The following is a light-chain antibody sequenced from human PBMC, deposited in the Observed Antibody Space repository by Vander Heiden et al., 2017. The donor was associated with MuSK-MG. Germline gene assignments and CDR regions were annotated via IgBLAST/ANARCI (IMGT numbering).Light chain of an antibody. CDR3: QQSYSIHLLFT. V-gene: IGKV1-39*01. J-gene: IGKJ3*01. CDR1: QSISSY. Sequence: DIQMTPSPSSLSASVGDRVTITCRASQSISSYLNWYQQKQGKAPKLLIYAASSLQRGVPSRFSGSGSGTDFTLTISSMQPEDVETYYCQQSYSIHLLFTFGRGTKVDIK. CDR2: AAS.